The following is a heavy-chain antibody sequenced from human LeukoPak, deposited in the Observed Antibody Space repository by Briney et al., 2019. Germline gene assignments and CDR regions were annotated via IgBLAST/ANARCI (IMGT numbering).Heavy chain of an antibody. CDR2: ISGSDGST. J-gene: IGHJ4*02. V-gene: IGHV3-23*01. D-gene: IGHD3-22*01. Sequence: GGSLRLSCAASGFTFSGYAMSWVRQAPGKGLEWVSAISGSDGSTYYADSVKGRFTISRDNSKNTLYLQMNSLRAEDTAVYYCAKAPYYYDSSGYYYYYFDYWGQGTLVTVSS. CDR1: GFTFSGYA. CDR3: AKAPYYYDSSGYYYYYFDY.